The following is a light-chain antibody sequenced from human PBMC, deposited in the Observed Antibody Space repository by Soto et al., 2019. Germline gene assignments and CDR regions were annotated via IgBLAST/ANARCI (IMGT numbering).Light chain of an antibody. J-gene: IGKJ4*01. CDR2: KVS. CDR1: QSINTW. V-gene: IGKV1-5*03. CDR3: EQHKNDWLT. Sequence: RASQSINTWLAWYQQKPGKAPKLLIQKVSSLESGVPSRFSGSGFETAFTLALRTRQTDDSATPYCEQHKNDWLTFGGGTKVDIK.